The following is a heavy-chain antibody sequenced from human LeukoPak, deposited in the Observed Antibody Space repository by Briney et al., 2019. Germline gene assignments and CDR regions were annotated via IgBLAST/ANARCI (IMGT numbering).Heavy chain of an antibody. Sequence: GGSLRLSCLASGFTFSSYAMHWVGQAAGRGREGVAVISYDGSKKYYTNSVKGRFSICRNNSEKTLYLQMNSLRAEDTAVYCCAIGVRRITMIVVVKGFVPWGQGTLVTVPS. CDR3: AIGVRRITMIVVVKGFVP. J-gene: IGHJ5*02. V-gene: IGHV3-30*10. CDR1: GFTFSSYA. CDR2: ISYDGSKK. D-gene: IGHD3-22*01.